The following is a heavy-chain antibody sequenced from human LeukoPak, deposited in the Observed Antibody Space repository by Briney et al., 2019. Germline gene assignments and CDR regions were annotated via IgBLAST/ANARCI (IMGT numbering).Heavy chain of an antibody. CDR2: ISGSDTTI. J-gene: IGHJ4*02. V-gene: IGHV3-11*04. CDR3: ARDVGFGGYSRGIFDY. D-gene: IGHD3-10*01. CDR1: GFTFSDYY. Sequence: HPGGSLRLSCAASGFTFSDYYMSWIRQAPGKGLEWVSYISGSDTTIYYADSVKGRFTISRDNAKNSLYLQMNSLTAEDTAVYYCARDVGFGGYSRGIFDYWGQGTLVTVSS.